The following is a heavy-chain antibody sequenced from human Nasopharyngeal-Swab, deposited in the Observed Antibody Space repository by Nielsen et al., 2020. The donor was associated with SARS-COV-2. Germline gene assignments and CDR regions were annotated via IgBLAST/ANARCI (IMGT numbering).Heavy chain of an antibody. CDR3: ASPVEMSTT. CDR2: IIPILGIP. V-gene: IGHV1-69*02. D-gene: IGHD5-24*01. J-gene: IGHJ5*02. Sequence: WVRQAPGQGLEWMGRIIPILGIPNYAQKFQGRLTITADTSTTTAYMELSSLRSEDTAVYYCASPVEMSTTWDQGTLVTVSS.